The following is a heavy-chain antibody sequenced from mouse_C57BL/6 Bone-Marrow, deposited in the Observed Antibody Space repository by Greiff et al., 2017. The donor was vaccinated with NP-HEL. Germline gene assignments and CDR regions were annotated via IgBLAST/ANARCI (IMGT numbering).Heavy chain of an antibody. CDR3: ADTFAY. J-gene: IGHJ3*01. CDR2: INPSSGYT. V-gene: IGHV1-4*01. Sequence: QVQLQQSGADLARPGASVKMSCKASGYTFTSYTMHWVKQRPGQGLEWIGYINPSSGYTKYNQKFKDKATLTADKPSSTDYMQLSSLTSEDSAVYYCADTFAYWGQGTLVTVSA. CDR1: GYTFTSYT.